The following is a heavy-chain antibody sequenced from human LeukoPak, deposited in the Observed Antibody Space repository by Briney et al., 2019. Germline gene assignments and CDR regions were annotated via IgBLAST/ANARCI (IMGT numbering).Heavy chain of an antibody. J-gene: IGHJ2*01. Sequence: PSGTLSLTCAVSGGSISNSNWWSWVRQPPGKGLEWIGDIYHSGSTNYNPSLKSRVTISVDKSKNQFYLKLTSVTAADTAVYYCARRRIQRGYFDLWGRGTLVTVSS. CDR1: GGSISNSNW. CDR2: IYHSGST. V-gene: IGHV4-4*02. CDR3: ARRRIQRGYFDL. D-gene: IGHD5-18*01.